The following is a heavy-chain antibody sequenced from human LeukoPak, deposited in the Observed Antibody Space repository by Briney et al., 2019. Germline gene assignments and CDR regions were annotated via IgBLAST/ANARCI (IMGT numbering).Heavy chain of an antibody. CDR3: ATGRRGYSGYDPSTGVTGASNWFDP. D-gene: IGHD5-12*01. CDR2: FDPEDGET. V-gene: IGHV1-24*01. J-gene: IGHJ5*02. Sequence: ASVKVSCKVSGYTLTELSTHWVRQAPGKGLEWMGGFDPEDGETIYAQKFQGRVTMTEDTSTDTAYMELSSLRSEDTAVYYCATGRRGYSGYDPSTGVTGASNWFDPWGQGTLVTVSS. CDR1: GYTLTELS.